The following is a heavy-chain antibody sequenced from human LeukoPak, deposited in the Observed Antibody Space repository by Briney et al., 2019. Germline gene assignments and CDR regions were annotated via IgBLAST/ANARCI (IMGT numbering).Heavy chain of an antibody. CDR3: ARDSGSYQRTGDAFDI. Sequence: AASVKVSCKASGYTFTGYYMHWVRQAPGQGLEWMGWISAYNGNTNYAQKLQGRVTMTTDTSTSTAYMELRSLRSDDTAVYYCARDSGSYQRTGDAFDIWGQGTMVTVSS. V-gene: IGHV1-18*04. D-gene: IGHD1-26*01. CDR2: ISAYNGNT. CDR1: GYTFTGYY. J-gene: IGHJ3*02.